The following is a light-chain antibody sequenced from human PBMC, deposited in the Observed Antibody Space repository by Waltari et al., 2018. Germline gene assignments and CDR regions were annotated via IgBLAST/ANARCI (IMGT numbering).Light chain of an antibody. CDR2: KAS. CDR3: QQHNSNPPLT. J-gene: IGKJ4*01. Sequence: DIQMTQSPSSLSASVGDRVTLPCRASQGISRYLAWYQQKPGKAPKLLIYKASTLQSGVASRFSGSVSGTDFTLTISSREPEDFATYYCQQHNSNPPLTFGGGTKVEIK. CDR1: QGISRY. V-gene: IGKV1-9*01.